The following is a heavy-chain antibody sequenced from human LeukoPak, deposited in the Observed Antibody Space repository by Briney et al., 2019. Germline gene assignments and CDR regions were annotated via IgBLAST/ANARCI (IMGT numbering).Heavy chain of an antibody. V-gene: IGHV4-34*01. CDR3: ARGYPATVFDY. Sequence: SETLSLTCTVSGGSISGYYWSWIRQPPGKGLEWIGEISHSGSANLNPSLKSRVTISVDTSKNQFSLKLTSVTAADTAVYYCARGYPATVFDYWGLGTLVTVSS. J-gene: IGHJ4*02. D-gene: IGHD2-2*01. CDR1: GGSISGYY. CDR2: ISHSGSA.